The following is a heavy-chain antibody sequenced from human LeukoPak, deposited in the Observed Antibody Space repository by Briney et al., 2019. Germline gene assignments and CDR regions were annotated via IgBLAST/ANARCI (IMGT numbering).Heavy chain of an antibody. V-gene: IGHV1-8*01. CDR2: MNPNSGNT. D-gene: IGHD6-6*01. CDR1: GYTFTSYD. Sequence: GASVKVSCKASGYTFTSYDINWVRQAPGQGLDWMGWMNPNSGNTGYAQKFQGRVTMTRNTSISTAYMELSSLRSEDTAVYYCARGLTTEYSSSSLDFDYWGQGTLVTVSS. J-gene: IGHJ4*02. CDR3: ARGLTTEYSSSSLDFDY.